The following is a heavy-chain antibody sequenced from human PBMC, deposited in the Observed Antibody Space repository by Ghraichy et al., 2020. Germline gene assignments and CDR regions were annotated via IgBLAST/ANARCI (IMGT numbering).Heavy chain of an antibody. CDR1: GDVIGAGGYS. Sequence: SETLSLTCAVSGDVIGAGGYSWSWIRQSPGKGLEWVGYTFHDGTTRLNPSLKNRVTILVDKSKNQFSLNLSSLTAADTAVYYCARGAYDYAFDFWGQGAPVTVTS. V-gene: IGHV4-30-2*06. CDR2: TFHDGTT. D-gene: IGHD4-17*01. J-gene: IGHJ4*02. CDR3: ARGAYDYAFDF.